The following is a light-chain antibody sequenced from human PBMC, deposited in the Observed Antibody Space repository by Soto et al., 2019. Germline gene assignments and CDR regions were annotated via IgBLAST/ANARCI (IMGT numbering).Light chain of an antibody. J-gene: IGKJ4*01. Sequence: EVVMTQSPATLSVSPGERATLSCRASQSVGASLAWYQQKPGQPPRLLMYSTSIRASGVPPRFSGSGSGTEFTLTISSLQSEDFAVYYCQQYNDWPPLTFGGGTTVEIK. V-gene: IGKV3-15*01. CDR3: QQYNDWPPLT. CDR2: STS. CDR1: QSVGAS.